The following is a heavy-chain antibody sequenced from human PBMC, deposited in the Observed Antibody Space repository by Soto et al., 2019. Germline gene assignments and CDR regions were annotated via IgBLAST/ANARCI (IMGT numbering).Heavy chain of an antibody. CDR3: ARTIGAAYYFDF. CDR1: GESFNGYY. V-gene: IGHV4-34*01. D-gene: IGHD6-13*01. Sequence: ASETLSLTCAVYGESFNGYYWSWIRQPPGRGLEWIGEIDYGGSTRYNPSLKTRVTISVDTSKNQFSLSLKSVTAADTAVYYCARTIGAAYYFDFWGQGALVTVSS. CDR2: IDYGGST. J-gene: IGHJ4*02.